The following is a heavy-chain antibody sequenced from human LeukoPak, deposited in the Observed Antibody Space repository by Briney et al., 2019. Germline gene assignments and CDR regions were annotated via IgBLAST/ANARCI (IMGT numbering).Heavy chain of an antibody. J-gene: IGHJ4*02. Sequence: SETLSLTCAAYGGSFSGYYWSWIRQPPGKGLEWIGEINHSGSTNYNPSLKSRVTISVDTSKNQFSLKLSSVTAADTAVYYCARGLGYWGQGTLVTVSS. CDR2: INHSGST. V-gene: IGHV4-34*01. CDR1: GGSFSGYY. CDR3: ARGLGY.